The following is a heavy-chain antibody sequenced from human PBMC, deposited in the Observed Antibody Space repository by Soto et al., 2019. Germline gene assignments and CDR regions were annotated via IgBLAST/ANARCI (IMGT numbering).Heavy chain of an antibody. J-gene: IGHJ4*02. D-gene: IGHD3-22*01. CDR2: IKEDGGVT. V-gene: IGHV3-7*04. Sequence: EVPLVESGGGLVQPGGSLRLSCAVSGFTFTNSWMNWVRQAPGKGLEWVANIKEDGGVTNYVESVRGRFTISRDNSKNSLYLQMNSLTVEDTAVYYCTTDSGYFTIDYWGRGTLVTVSS. CDR1: GFTFTNSW. CDR3: TTDSGYFTIDY.